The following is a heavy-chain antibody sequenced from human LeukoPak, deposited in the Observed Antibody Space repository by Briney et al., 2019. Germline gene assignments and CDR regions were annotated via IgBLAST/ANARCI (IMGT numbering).Heavy chain of an antibody. CDR2: ISSSGSTI. D-gene: IGHD6-19*01. Sequence: GSLRLSCAASGFTFSDYYMGWIRQAPGKGLEWVSYISSSGSTIYYADSVKGRFTISRDNAKNSLYLQMNSLRAEDTAVYYCARDRSSGWSYGMDVWGQGTTVTVSS. J-gene: IGHJ6*02. CDR3: ARDRSSGWSYGMDV. V-gene: IGHV3-11*01. CDR1: GFTFSDYY.